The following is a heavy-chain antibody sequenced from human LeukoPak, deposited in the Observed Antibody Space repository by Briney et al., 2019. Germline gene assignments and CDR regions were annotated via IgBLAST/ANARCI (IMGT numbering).Heavy chain of an antibody. J-gene: IGHJ4*02. CDR3: AGAIYCSSTSCYPGDY. CDR2: ISAYNGNT. CDR1: GYTFTSYG. Sequence: GSSVKVSCKASGYTFTSYGISWVRQAPGQGLEWMGWISAYNGNTNYAQKLQGRVTMTTDTSTSTAYMELSSLRSEDTAVYYCAGAIYCSSTSCYPGDYWGQGTLVTVSS. D-gene: IGHD2-2*01. V-gene: IGHV1-18*01.